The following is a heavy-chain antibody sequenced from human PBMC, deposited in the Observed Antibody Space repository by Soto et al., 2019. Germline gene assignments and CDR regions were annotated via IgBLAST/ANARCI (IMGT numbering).Heavy chain of an antibody. D-gene: IGHD2-8*01. CDR2: IWFDGSNK. Sequence: QVQLVESGGGVVLPAGSLRLSCAASGFTFRSYDMHWVRQAPGKGLEGVAVIWFDGSNKYYADSANGRFTVSRDNSKNTLSLQMDTLRVEETAVYFCTRQPNGDGEGVDVWRQGTTVTVSS. V-gene: IGHV3-33*01. J-gene: IGHJ6*02. CDR3: TRQPNGDGEGVDV. CDR1: GFTFRSYD.